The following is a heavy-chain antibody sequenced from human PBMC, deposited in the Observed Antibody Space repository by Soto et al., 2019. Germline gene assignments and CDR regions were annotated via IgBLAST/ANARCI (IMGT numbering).Heavy chain of an antibody. D-gene: IGHD3-3*01. CDR3: TADHWS. CDR2: SNRKIDGETT. J-gene: IGHJ4*02. V-gene: IGHV3-15*01. Sequence: PGGALRRSCVVFEYTFSDAWMSWVRQAPGKGLEWVARSNRKIDGETTDYAAPVEGRFTIARDDSKNTLYLQMISLKIEDTAVYFCTADHWSWGQGTLVTVSS. CDR1: EYTFSDAW.